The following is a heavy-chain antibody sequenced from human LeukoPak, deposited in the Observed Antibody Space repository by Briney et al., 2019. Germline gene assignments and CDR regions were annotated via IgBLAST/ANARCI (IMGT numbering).Heavy chain of an antibody. Sequence: GGSLRLSCAASGFTFSSYNMNWVRQAPGKGLEWVSSISSSSTYRYYGDSVKGRVTISRDNAKNSLYLQMNSLRAEDTAIYYCARNFGWELQGFDYWGQGTLVTVSS. CDR3: ARNFGWELQGFDY. CDR2: ISSSSTYR. V-gene: IGHV3-21*01. CDR1: GFTFSSYN. J-gene: IGHJ4*02. D-gene: IGHD1-26*01.